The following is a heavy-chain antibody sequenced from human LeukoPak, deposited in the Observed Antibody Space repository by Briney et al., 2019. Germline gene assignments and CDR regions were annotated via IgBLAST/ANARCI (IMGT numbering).Heavy chain of an antibody. Sequence: PSETLPLTCTVSGGSISNYYWSWIRQPAGEGPEWIGRISASGSTNYNPSLMSRVTMSVDTSKNQISLKLTSVTAADTAVYYCARDHVYGSENPYYYYGMDVWGQGTTVSVSS. CDR2: ISASGST. CDR1: GGSISNYY. D-gene: IGHD3-10*01. J-gene: IGHJ6*02. CDR3: ARDHVYGSENPYYYYGMDV. V-gene: IGHV4-4*07.